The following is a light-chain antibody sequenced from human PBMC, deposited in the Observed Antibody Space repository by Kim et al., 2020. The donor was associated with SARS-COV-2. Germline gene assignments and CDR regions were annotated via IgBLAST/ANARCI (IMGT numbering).Light chain of an antibody. V-gene: IGKV3-20*01. CDR2: GAS. CDR3: QQYGSSPYT. J-gene: IGKJ2*01. CDR1: QSVSSSY. Sequence: LSPGKRATRSCRASQSVSSSYLAWYQQKPGQAPRLLIYGASSRATGIPDRFSGSGSGTDFTLTISRLEPEDFAVYYCQQYGSSPYTFGQGTKLEI.